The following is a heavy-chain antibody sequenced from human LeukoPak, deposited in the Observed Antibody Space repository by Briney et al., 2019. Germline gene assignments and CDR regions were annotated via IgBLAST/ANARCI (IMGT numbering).Heavy chain of an antibody. CDR2: INPSNGNT. CDR1: GYSFSRFG. Sequence: ASVKVSCKASGYSFSRFGLSWVRQVPGQGLEWLGYINPSNGNTDYPQHLRDRVTLTTDTSTNTAYMQLRSLRSDDTAIYYCARDRPTVIVPVYFDSWGQGTLVTVSS. V-gene: IGHV1-18*01. J-gene: IGHJ4*02. D-gene: IGHD2/OR15-2a*01. CDR3: ARDRPTVIVPVYFDS.